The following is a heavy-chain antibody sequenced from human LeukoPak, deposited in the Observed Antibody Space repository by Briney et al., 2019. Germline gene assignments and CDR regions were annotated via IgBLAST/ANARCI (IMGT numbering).Heavy chain of an antibody. CDR3: AKDSHWILFDD. J-gene: IGHJ4*02. D-gene: IGHD2-2*03. CDR1: GFTFSSYE. CDR2: IGGSGTRT. V-gene: IGHV3-23*01. Sequence: GGSLRLSCAASGFTFSSYEMNWVRQAPGKGLEWVSGIGGSGTRTYYADSVKGRFTIPRDNSKNTLYLQMNSLRDEDTAVYYCAKDSHWILFDDWGQGTLVTVSS.